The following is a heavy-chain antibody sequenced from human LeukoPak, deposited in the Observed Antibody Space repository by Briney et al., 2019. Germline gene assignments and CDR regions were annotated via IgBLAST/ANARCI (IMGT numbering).Heavy chain of an antibody. CDR3: AIRGIAARQIDY. CDR1: GGSISSYY. Sequence: SETLSLTCTVSGGSISSYYWSWIRQPPGKGLEWIGYIYYSGSTNYNPSLKSRVTISVDTSKNQFSLKLSSVTAADTAVYYCAIRGIAARQIDYWGQGILVTVSS. CDR2: IYYSGST. J-gene: IGHJ4*02. D-gene: IGHD6-6*01. V-gene: IGHV4-59*12.